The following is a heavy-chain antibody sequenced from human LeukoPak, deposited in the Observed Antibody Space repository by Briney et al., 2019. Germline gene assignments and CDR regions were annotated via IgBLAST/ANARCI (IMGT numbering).Heavy chain of an antibody. Sequence: PGGSLRLSCAASGFTFSSYAMHWVRQAPGKGLEWVAVISYDGSNKYYADSVKGRFTISRDNSKNTLYLQMNSLRAEDTAVYYCARDFGIRAFGYFQHWGQGTLVTVSS. CDR1: GFTFSSYA. D-gene: IGHD1-14*01. V-gene: IGHV3-30-3*01. CDR3: ARDFGIRAFGYFQH. J-gene: IGHJ1*01. CDR2: ISYDGSNK.